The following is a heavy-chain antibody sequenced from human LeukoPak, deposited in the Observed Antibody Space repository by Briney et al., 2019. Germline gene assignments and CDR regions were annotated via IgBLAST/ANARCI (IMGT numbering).Heavy chain of an antibody. V-gene: IGHV4-39*01. J-gene: IGHJ5*02. CDR2: IYYRGST. D-gene: IGHD2-2*01. CDR3: ARHYLSDGILSTFDP. CDR1: GASISSSPYY. Sequence: SETMSLTCTVYGASISSSPYYWDWIRQPPGKGLEWIGTIYYRGSTYSNPSLNSRVTISLDTSKSQCSLRLRSVTAADTALYYCARHYLSDGILSTFDPWGQGTLVTVSS.